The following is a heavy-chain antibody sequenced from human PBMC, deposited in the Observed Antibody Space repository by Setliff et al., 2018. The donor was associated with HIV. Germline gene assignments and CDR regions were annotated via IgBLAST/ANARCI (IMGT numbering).Heavy chain of an antibody. V-gene: IGHV4-34*01. CDR3: ATASGYDLFMGAFDI. Sequence: SETLSLTCAVSGGSYSGYYWSWIRQPPGKGLEWIGEINQSGGINYNPSLKSRVTISIDTLKNQFSMKLYSVTAADTAVYYCATASGYDLFMGAFDIWGQGTMVTVSS. J-gene: IGHJ3*02. CDR1: GGSYSGYY. CDR2: INQSGGI. D-gene: IGHD5-12*01.